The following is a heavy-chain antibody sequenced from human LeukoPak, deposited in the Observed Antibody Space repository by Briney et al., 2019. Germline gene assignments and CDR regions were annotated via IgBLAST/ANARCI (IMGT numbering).Heavy chain of an antibody. J-gene: IGHJ3*02. CDR1: GYKFTDYW. CDR3: ATLLHSISYVI. D-gene: IGHD6-13*01. CDR2: IYPDDSDI. Sequence: GKSLQISCRGSGYKFTDYWIAWARQLPGKGLEWMGVIYPDDSDISYSPSLQGQVTMSVDKSITIAYLQSNALRASDPAFLFCATLLHSISYVIWGQGTIIADPS. V-gene: IGHV5-51*01.